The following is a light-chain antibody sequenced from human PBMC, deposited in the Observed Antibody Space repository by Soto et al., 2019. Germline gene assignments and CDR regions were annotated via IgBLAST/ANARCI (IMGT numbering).Light chain of an antibody. Sequence: GARVTITCRASQSISGSLAWYQQKPGKAPKLLIYEASNLKSGVPSRFSGSGSGTKYTLTISSLQPDDSASYYCQQYNGYWTFGQGTRVEIK. CDR2: EAS. CDR1: QSISGS. CDR3: QQYNGYWT. V-gene: IGKV1-5*03. J-gene: IGKJ1*01.